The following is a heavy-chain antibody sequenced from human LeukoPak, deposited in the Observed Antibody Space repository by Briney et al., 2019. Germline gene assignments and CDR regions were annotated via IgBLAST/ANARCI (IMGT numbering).Heavy chain of an antibody. V-gene: IGHV3-23*01. CDR1: GFTFSSYA. D-gene: IGHD2-15*01. CDR2: ISGSGGST. CDR3: AKVMGARVVVAAPPFDY. Sequence: PGGSLRLSCAASGFTFSSYAMSWVRQAPGRGLEWVSAISGSGGSTYYADSVKGRFTISRDNSKNTLYLQMNSLRAGDTAVYYCAKVMGARVVVAAPPFDYWGQGTLVTVSS. J-gene: IGHJ4*02.